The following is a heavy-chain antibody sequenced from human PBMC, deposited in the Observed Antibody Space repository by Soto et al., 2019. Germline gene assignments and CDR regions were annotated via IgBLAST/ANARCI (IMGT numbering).Heavy chain of an antibody. J-gene: IGHJ5*02. V-gene: IGHV6-1*01. Sequence: PSQTLSLTFAISGDSVSSNSAAWNWIRLSPSRGLEWLGRTYYRSKWYSFYAPSVKSRITINPDTSKNQFSLQLNSVTPDDTAIYNCARGPGSLRPWGQGTLVTVSS. D-gene: IGHD1-1*01. CDR2: TYYRSKWYS. CDR1: GDSVSSNSAA. CDR3: ARGPGSLRP.